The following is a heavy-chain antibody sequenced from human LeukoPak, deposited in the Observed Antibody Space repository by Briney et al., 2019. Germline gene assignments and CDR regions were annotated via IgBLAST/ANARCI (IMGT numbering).Heavy chain of an antibody. Sequence: ASVKVSCKAFGYTFTSYYVHWVRQAPGQGLEWMGIINPGGGTNYAQKFQGRVTMTRDTSTSTVYMELSSLRSEDTAVYYCARGTPGYSSVWGQGTLVTVSS. D-gene: IGHD6-19*01. J-gene: IGHJ4*02. CDR2: INPGGGT. CDR1: GYTFTSYY. V-gene: IGHV1-46*01. CDR3: ARGTPGYSSV.